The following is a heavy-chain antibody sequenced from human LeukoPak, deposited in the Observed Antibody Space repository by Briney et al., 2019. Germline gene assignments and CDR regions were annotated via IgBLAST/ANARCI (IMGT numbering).Heavy chain of an antibody. CDR3: TSDVVPAAIVYAFDI. CDR2: ISAYNGNT. V-gene: IGHV1-18*01. Sequence: PGASVKVSCKASGYTFTTYDINWVRQATGQGLEWMGWISAYNGNTNYAQKLQGRVTMTTDTSTSTAYMELSSLRSEDTAVYYCTSDVVPAAIVYAFDIWGQGTMVTVSS. D-gene: IGHD2-2*02. J-gene: IGHJ3*02. CDR1: GYTFTTYD.